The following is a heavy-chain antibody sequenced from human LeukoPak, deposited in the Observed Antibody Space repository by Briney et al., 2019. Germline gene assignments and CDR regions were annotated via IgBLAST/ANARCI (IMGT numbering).Heavy chain of an antibody. CDR1: GGSFSGYY. Sequence: SETLSLTCAVYGGSFSGYYWSWIRQPPGKGLEWIGEINHSGSTNYNPSLKSRVTISVDTSKNQFFLKLSSVTAADTAVYYCATGVAAGPFDYWGQGTLVTVSS. J-gene: IGHJ4*02. CDR2: INHSGST. D-gene: IGHD6-6*01. CDR3: ATGVAAGPFDY. V-gene: IGHV4-34*01.